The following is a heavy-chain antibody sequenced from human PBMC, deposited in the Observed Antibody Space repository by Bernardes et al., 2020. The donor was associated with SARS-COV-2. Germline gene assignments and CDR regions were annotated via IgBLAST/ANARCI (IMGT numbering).Heavy chain of an antibody. J-gene: IGHJ6*02. V-gene: IGHV1-18*01. CDR3: ARVDIVVVPAAIIAAWYYYGMDV. Sequence: ASVKVSCKASGYTFTSYGISWVRQAPGQGLEWMGWISAYNGNTNYAQKLQGRVTMTTDTSTSTAYMELRSLRSDDTAVYYCARVDIVVVPAAIIAAWYYYGMDVWGQGTTVTVSS. CDR1: GYTFTSYG. D-gene: IGHD2-2*03. CDR2: ISAYNGNT.